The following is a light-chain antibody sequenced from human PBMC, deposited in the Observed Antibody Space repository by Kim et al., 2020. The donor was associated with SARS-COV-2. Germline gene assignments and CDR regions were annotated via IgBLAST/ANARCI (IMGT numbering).Light chain of an antibody. Sequence: LSPGERATLACRARQGVSSYLAGYQQKPGQAPRLLIYDASNRATGIPARFSGSGSGTDFTLTISSLEPEDFAVYYCQQRSNWPPLFGQGTRLEIK. CDR2: DAS. J-gene: IGKJ5*01. V-gene: IGKV3-11*01. CDR3: QQRSNWPPL. CDR1: QGVSSY.